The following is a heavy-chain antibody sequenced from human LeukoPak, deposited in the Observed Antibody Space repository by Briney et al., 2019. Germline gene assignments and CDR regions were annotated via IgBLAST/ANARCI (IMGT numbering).Heavy chain of an antibody. CDR2: IFYSGST. V-gene: IGHV4-39*07. D-gene: IGHD2/OR15-2a*01. Sequence: SETLSLTCTVSGGSISTNNYYWGWIRQPPGKGLEWIGNIFYSGSTYYSPSLKSRVTISLDTSRNQFSLKLNSVTAADTAVYYCAKDSAKKYDDYWGQGTLVTVSS. CDR1: GGSISTNNYY. CDR3: AKDSAKKYDDY. J-gene: IGHJ4*02.